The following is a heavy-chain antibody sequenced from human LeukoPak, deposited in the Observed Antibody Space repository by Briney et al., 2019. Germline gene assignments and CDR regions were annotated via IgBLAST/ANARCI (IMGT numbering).Heavy chain of an antibody. CDR2: IQDSGST. Sequence: SQSRSLTCTVAGGSIGMGGNDCSWLRQHPGSGLEGFGYIQDSGSTYYNPSLKSRLTISVATSKNQCSLELSSVTAADTAVSYCARRGHSGYASGYFDYWGQGTLVTVSS. V-gene: IGHV4-31*03. D-gene: IGHD5-12*01. CDR1: GGSIGMGGND. CDR3: ARRGHSGYASGYFDY. J-gene: IGHJ4*02.